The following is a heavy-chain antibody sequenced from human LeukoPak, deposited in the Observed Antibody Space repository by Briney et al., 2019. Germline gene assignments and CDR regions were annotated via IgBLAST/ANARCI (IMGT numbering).Heavy chain of an antibody. J-gene: IGHJ4*02. CDR3: AIYHRSTGTYYLDY. CDR2: IYYSGTT. Sequence: SETLSLTCTVSGDSVSSGNYYWSWIRQPPGKGLEGFDYIYYSGTTNYTPSLKSGVTMSIHTSKNHFSLKLSSVTAADTAVYYCAIYHRSTGTYYLDYWGQGTLVTVSS. CDR1: GDSVSSGNYY. V-gene: IGHV4-61*03. D-gene: IGHD4-17*01.